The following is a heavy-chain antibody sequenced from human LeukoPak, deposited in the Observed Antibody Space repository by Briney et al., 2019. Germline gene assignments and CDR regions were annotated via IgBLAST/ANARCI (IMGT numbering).Heavy chain of an antibody. Sequence: SQTLSLTCTVSGASISSGDYYWSWIRQPPGKGLEWIGYMYSSGTTYYNSSLKSRLTISVDTSKNQFSLKLTSVTAADTAVFSGPRVTLGPGSDYIPDYWDKGPLVTVS. CDR2: MYSSGTT. V-gene: IGHV4-30-4*08. CDR3: PRVTLGPGSDYIPDY. J-gene: IGHJ4*02. CDR1: GASISSGDYY. D-gene: IGHD3-10*01.